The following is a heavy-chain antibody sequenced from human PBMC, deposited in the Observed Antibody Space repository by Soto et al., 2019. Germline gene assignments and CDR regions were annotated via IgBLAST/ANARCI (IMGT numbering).Heavy chain of an antibody. V-gene: IGHV4-59*01. Sequence: PSETLSLTCTVSGDSISSFYWTWIRQPPEKGLEWVGYIYYSGSTNYNPSLKSRVTISVDTSKKQFSLELTSATAADTAVYYCARLLFSSSLTGLDVWGQGTTVTVSS. CDR2: IYYSGST. J-gene: IGHJ6*02. CDR1: GDSISSFY. CDR3: ARLLFSSSLTGLDV. D-gene: IGHD6-6*01.